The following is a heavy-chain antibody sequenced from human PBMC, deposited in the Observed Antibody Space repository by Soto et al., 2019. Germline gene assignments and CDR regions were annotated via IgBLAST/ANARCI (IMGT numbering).Heavy chain of an antibody. CDR3: PRCEAANNLDY. V-gene: IGHV4-39*01. CDR2: IYSSASP. Sequence: SETLSRTCTVSGGSICNNTHYWGWIRQPPGKGLARIGNIYSSASPYYNPPLKSRVPISVHTSKNQFSLKLSSVTPAATAVYYCPRCEAANNLDYWGQGTLVTVSS. D-gene: IGHD6-25*01. J-gene: IGHJ4*02. CDR1: GGSICNNTHY.